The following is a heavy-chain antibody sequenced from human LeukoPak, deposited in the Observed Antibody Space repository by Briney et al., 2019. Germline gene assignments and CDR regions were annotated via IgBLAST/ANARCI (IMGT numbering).Heavy chain of an antibody. J-gene: IGHJ6*03. V-gene: IGHV1-8*01. CDR2: TNPNSGNT. D-gene: IGHD4-17*01. CDR3: ARGDGTGYYYYYYMDV. Sequence: ASVKVSCKASGYTFTSYDINWVRQATGQGLEWMGWTNPNSGNTGYAQKFQGRVTMTRSTSISTAYMELSSLRSEDTAVYYCARGDGTGYYYYYYMDVWGKGTTVTVSS. CDR1: GYTFTSYD.